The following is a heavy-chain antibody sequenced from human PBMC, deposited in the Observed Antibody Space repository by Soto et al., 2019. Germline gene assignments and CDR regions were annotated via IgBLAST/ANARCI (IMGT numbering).Heavy chain of an antibody. CDR3: AKTDYDFWSGYYRQDYYGMDV. J-gene: IGHJ6*02. CDR2: ISGSGGST. CDR1: GFTFSSYA. Sequence: GALRLSCAASGFTFSSYAMSWVRQAPGKGLEWVSAISGSGGSTYYADSVKGRFTISRDNSKNTLYLQMNSLRAEDTAVYYCAKTDYDFWSGYYRQDYYGMDVWGQGTTVTVSS. V-gene: IGHV3-23*01. D-gene: IGHD3-3*01.